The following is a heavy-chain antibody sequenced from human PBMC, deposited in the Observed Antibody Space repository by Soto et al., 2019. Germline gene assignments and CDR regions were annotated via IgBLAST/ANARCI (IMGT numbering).Heavy chain of an antibody. V-gene: IGHV4-39*07. Sequence: SETLSLTCTVSGGSIRSSDYYWGWIRQPPGEGLEWIANINDSGSANYNPSLKSRVTISVDTSKNQFSLKVNSVTAADTAVYYCTRDMFPEPAAPRGRFDPWGQGTLVTVSS. CDR2: INDSGSA. CDR3: TRDMFPEPAAPRGRFDP. D-gene: IGHD2-2*01. J-gene: IGHJ5*02. CDR1: GGSIRSSDYY.